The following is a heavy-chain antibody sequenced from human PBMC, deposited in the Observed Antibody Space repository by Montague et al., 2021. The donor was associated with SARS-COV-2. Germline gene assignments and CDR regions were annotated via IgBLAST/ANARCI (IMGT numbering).Heavy chain of an antibody. D-gene: IGHD3-22*01. CDR2: IHYSGST. V-gene: IGHV4-39*07. J-gene: IGHJ4*02. Sequence: SETLSLTCTVSGGSISSSSYYWGWIRQPPGKGLEWIGSIHYSGSTYYNPSLKSRVTISVDTSKNQLSLKLSSVTAADTAVYYCAREGGWLSRGSYYFDYWGQGTLVTVSS. CDR1: GGSISSSSYY. CDR3: AREGGWLSRGSYYFDY.